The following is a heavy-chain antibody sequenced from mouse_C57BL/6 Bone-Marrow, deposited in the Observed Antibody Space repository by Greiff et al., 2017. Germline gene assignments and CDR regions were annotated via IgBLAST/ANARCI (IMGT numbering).Heavy chain of an antibody. CDR3: ARPPLYDSDQFAY. J-gene: IGHJ3*01. Sequence: QVQLQQSGAELARPGASVKLSCKASGYTFTSYGIRWVKQRTGQGLEWIGEIYPRSGNTNYNEKFKGKATLTADKSSSTAYMELRSLTSEDSAVYFCARPPLYDSDQFAYWGQGTLVTVSA. CDR2: IYPRSGNT. D-gene: IGHD2-4*01. CDR1: GYTFTSYG. V-gene: IGHV1-81*01.